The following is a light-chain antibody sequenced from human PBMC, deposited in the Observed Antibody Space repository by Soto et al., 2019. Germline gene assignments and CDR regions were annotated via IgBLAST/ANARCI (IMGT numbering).Light chain of an antibody. J-gene: IGLJ1*01. CDR3: SSYTSSSTRGV. Sequence: QSALTQPASVSGSPGQSITISCTGTSSDVGGYNYVSWYQQHPGKAPKLMIHDVSKRPSGVSNRFSGSKSGNTASLTISGLQAEDEADYYCSSYTSSSTRGVFGTGTKVTVL. CDR2: DVS. CDR1: SSDVGGYNY. V-gene: IGLV2-14*01.